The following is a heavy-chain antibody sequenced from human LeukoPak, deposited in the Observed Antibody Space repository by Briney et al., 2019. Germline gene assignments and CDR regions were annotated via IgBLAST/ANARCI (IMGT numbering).Heavy chain of an antibody. CDR2: IYPGDSDT. J-gene: IGHJ3*02. Sequence: GESLKISCKGSGYSFTNYWIGWVRQMPGKGLEWMGLIYPGDSDTRYSPSFQGQVTISADKSISTTYLQWSSLKASDTAMYYCASYAAVVRGVMDAFDIWGQGTMVTVSS. V-gene: IGHV5-51*01. CDR3: ASYAAVVRGVMDAFDI. D-gene: IGHD3-10*01. CDR1: GYSFTNYW.